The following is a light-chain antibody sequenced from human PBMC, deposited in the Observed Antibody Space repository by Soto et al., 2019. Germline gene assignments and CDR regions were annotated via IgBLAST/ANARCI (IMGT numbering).Light chain of an antibody. CDR3: QHYNGYPWS. V-gene: IGKV1-16*01. Sequence: DIQLVQSPSSLSASVGARVTITCRASQGVNNYLAGFQQKPGKATQYLIYAASTLRTGVPSRFSGSGYGTDFILTIDSLHPEDFATYYCQHYNGYPWSFGQGTTV. J-gene: IGKJ1*01. CDR1: QGVNNY. CDR2: AAS.